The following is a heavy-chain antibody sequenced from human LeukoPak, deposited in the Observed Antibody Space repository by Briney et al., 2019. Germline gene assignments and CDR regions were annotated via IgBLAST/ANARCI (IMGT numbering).Heavy chain of an antibody. V-gene: IGHV4-39*02. CDR1: SGSISSSSYY. Sequence: SETLSLTCTISSGSISSSSYYWGWIRQPPGKGLEWFADIYYSGSTYYNPSLKSRVSISIDTSNNHFSLRLSSVTAADTALYYCARRRYYDSTGYVDWGQGTLVTVSS. CDR2: IYYSGST. J-gene: IGHJ1*01. D-gene: IGHD3-22*01. CDR3: ARRRYYDSTGYVD.